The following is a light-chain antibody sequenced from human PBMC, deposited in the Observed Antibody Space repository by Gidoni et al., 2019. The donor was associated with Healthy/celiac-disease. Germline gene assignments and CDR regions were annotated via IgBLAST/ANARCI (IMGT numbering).Light chain of an antibody. CDR2: DDS. Sequence: SYVLPPPPPVSVAPGQQARITCGASNIGSKSVHWYQQKTAQAPVLVVYDDSDRPSGIPERFSGSNSGNTATLTISRVEAGDEADYYCQVWDSSSDHPVFGGGTKLTVL. CDR1: NIGSKS. V-gene: IGLV3-21*02. J-gene: IGLJ2*01. CDR3: QVWDSSSDHPV.